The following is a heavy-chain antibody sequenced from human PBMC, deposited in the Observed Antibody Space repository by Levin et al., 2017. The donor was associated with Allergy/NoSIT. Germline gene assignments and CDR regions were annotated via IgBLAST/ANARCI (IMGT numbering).Heavy chain of an antibody. CDR1: GFTFTNAW. CDR3: TTTRPGYSYGAAYYFDY. J-gene: IGHJ4*02. Sequence: TGGSLRLSCAASGFTFTNAWMSWVRQAPGKGLEWVGRIKSKADGGTTDYAAPVKGRFTISRDDSKNTVYLQMESLKTDDTAVYYCTTTRPGYSYGAAYYFDYWGQGTLVSVSS. D-gene: IGHD5-18*01. V-gene: IGHV3-15*01. CDR2: IKSKADGGTT.